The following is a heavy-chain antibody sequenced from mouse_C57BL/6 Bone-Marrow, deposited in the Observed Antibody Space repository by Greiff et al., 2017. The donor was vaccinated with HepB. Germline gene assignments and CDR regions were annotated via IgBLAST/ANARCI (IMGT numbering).Heavy chain of an antibody. V-gene: IGHV1-64*01. J-gene: IGHJ1*03. CDR2: IHPNSGST. CDR1: GYTFTSYW. D-gene: IGHD1-1*01. CDR3: AVTVVATRYFDV. Sequence: VQLQQPGAELVKPGASVKLSCKASGYTFTSYWMHWVKQRPGQGLEWIGMIHPNSGSTNYNEKFKSKATLTVDKSSSTAYMQLSSLTSEDSAVYYCAVTVVATRYFDVWGTGTTVTVSS.